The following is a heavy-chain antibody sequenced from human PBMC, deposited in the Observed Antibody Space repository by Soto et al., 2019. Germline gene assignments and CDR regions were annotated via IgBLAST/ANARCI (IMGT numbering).Heavy chain of an antibody. CDR1: GFTLSSYG. CDR3: ARDLGTTWDLHYYYGMDV. V-gene: IGHV3-33*01. D-gene: IGHD1-1*01. J-gene: IGHJ6*02. Sequence: GGSLGLSCAASGFTLSSYGMHWVRQAPGKGLEWVAVIWYDGSNKYYADSAKGRFTISRDNSKNTLYLQMNSLRAEDTAVYYCARDLGTTWDLHYYYGMDVWGQGTTVTVSS. CDR2: IWYDGSNK.